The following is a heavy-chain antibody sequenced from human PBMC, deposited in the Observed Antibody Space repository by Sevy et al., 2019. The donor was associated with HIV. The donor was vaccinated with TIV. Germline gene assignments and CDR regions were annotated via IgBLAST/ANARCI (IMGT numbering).Heavy chain of an antibody. J-gene: IGHJ4*02. CDR2: INQDGGVT. CDR1: GFTLNNYW. CDR3: VRAIAKDGSF. D-gene: IGHD6-13*01. Sequence: GGSLRLSCVASGFTLNNYWMHWVRQAPGKGLEWVANINQDGGVTYYVDSVRGLFTISRDNGRNLVFLQMNSLRVDDTALYFCVRAIAKDGSFWGQGTLVTVSS. V-gene: IGHV3-7*01.